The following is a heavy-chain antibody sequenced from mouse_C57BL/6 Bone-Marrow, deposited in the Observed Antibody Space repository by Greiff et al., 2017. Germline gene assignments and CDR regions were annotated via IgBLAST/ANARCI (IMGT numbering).Heavy chain of an antibody. J-gene: IGHJ3*01. CDR3: ARGGYDAWFAY. V-gene: IGHV1-82*01. D-gene: IGHD2-2*01. CDR1: GYAFSSSW. CDR2: IYPGDGDT. Sequence: QVQLKESGPELVKPGASVKISCKASGYAFSSSWMNWVKQRPGKGLVWIGRIYPGDGDTNYNGKFKGKATLTADKSSSTAYMQLSSLTSEDSAVYFCARGGYDAWFAYWGQGTLVTVSA.